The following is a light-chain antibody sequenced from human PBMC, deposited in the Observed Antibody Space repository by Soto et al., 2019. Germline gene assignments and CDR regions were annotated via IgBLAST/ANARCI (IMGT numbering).Light chain of an antibody. V-gene: IGKV1-5*03. Sequence: DIQMTQSPSTLSASVGDRVTITCRASQSISSWLAWYQQKPGKAPKLLIYKASSLESGVPSRFRGGGCGTEFTLTISPLTRDDFATYYCKQNNINPWTFGKGTKVDIK. J-gene: IGKJ1*01. CDR3: KQNNINPWT. CDR1: QSISSW. CDR2: KAS.